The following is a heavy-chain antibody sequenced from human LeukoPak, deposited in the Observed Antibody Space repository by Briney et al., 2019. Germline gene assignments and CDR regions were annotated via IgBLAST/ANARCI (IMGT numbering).Heavy chain of an antibody. CDR2: ISSSGGTT. CDR3: AEARLAVPAAPEY. Sequence: GGSLRLSCAASGFTFSSYAMNWVRQAPGKGLEWVSVISSSGGTTYYSDSVKGRFIISRDNSKNTLYLQMNSLRAEDTAVYYCAEARLAVPAAPEYCGQGTQVTVSS. J-gene: IGHJ4*02. CDR1: GFTFSSYA. V-gene: IGHV3-23*01. D-gene: IGHD6-19*01.